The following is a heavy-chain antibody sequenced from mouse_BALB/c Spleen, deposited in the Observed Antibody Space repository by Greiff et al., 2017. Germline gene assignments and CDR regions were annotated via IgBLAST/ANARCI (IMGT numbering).Heavy chain of an antibody. CDR3: ARDRGMITTKGFAY. Sequence: EVMLVESGGGLVKPGGSLKLSCAASGFTFSDYYMYWVRQTPEKRLEWVATISDGGSYTYYPDSVKGRFTISRDNAKNNLYLQMSSLKSEDTAMYYCARDRGMITTKGFAYWGQGTLVTVSA. CDR2: ISDGGSYT. CDR1: GFTFSDYY. J-gene: IGHJ3*01. V-gene: IGHV5-4*02. D-gene: IGHD2-4*01.